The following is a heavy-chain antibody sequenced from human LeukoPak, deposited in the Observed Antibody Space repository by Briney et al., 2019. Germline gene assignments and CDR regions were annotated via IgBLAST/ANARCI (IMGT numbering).Heavy chain of an antibody. CDR2: ISWNSGSI. CDR3: AKGPYDSSGYNWFDP. CDR1: GFTVSSNY. V-gene: IGHV3-9*01. D-gene: IGHD3-22*01. J-gene: IGHJ5*02. Sequence: PGGSLRLSCAASGFTVSSNYMSWVRQAPGKGLEWVSGISWNSGSIGYADSVKGRFTISRDNAKNSLYLQMNSLRAEDTALYYCAKGPYDSSGYNWFDPWGQGTLVTVSS.